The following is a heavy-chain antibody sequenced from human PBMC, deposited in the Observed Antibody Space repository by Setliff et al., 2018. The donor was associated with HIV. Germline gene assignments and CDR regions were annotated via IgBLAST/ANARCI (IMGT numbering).Heavy chain of an antibody. CDR3: ARYYYDRSGTLYAFDI. J-gene: IGHJ3*02. D-gene: IGHD3-22*01. CDR2: IYHGGST. V-gene: IGHV4-4*02. Sequence: SETLSLTCAVSGGSISSSNWWSWVRQPPGQGLEWTGEIYHGGSTNYNPSLKSRVTISIDKSKNQFSLKLSSVTAVDTALYYCARYYYDRSGTLYAFDILGQGKMVTVSS. CDR1: GGSISSSNW.